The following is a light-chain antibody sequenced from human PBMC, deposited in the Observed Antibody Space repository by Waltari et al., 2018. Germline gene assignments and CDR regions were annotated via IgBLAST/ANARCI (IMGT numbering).Light chain of an antibody. CDR1: QDINNY. CDR2: GAA. J-gene: IGKJ2*01. V-gene: IGKV1-33*01. Sequence: DIQMTKSLSSLSALVGDRVTITCQASQDINNYLNWYQQKPGRAPNLLIYGAANLAKGVPERLSGGGSGTDFTFTISSLQPEDIATYSCQQFCNLPYTFGQGTKVEIK. CDR3: QQFCNLPYT.